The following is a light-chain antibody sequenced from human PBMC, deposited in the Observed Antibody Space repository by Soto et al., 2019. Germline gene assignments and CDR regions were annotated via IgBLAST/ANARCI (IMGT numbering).Light chain of an antibody. J-gene: IGKJ2*01. CDR3: QHVSDYPRA. CDR1: QGISSA. Sequence: AIQLTQSPSSLSASVGDRVTISCRASQGISSALAWYQRKPGKAPSLLIYDASSLHSGVPSRFSGSGSGTDFTLTISSLQPEDFGSYYCQHVSDYPRAFGQGTMLDIK. V-gene: IGKV1D-13*01. CDR2: DAS.